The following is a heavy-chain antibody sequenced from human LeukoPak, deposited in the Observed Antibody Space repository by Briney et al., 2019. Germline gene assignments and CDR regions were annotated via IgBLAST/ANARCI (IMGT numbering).Heavy chain of an antibody. CDR2: IIPISGTA. Sequence: ASVKVSCKASGGTFSSYAISWVRQAPGQGLEWMGGIIPISGTANYAQKFQGRVTTTADESTSTAYMELSSLRSEDTAVYYCARALRYGSFDYWGQGTLVTVSS. CDR3: ARALRYGSFDY. J-gene: IGHJ4*02. D-gene: IGHD4-17*01. V-gene: IGHV1-69*13. CDR1: GGTFSSYA.